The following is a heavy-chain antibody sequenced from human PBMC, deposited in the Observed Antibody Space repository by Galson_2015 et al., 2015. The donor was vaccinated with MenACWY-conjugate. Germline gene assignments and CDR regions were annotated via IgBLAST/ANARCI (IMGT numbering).Heavy chain of an antibody. CDR2: ISDSGAAT. V-gene: IGHV3-23*01. J-gene: IGHJ6*03. CDR1: GFTFRQYA. CDR3: AKDVYMDV. Sequence: SLRLSCAVSGFTFRQYAMSWVRQAPGTGLEWVAIISDSGAATRYIDSVKGRFTISRDNSKNTLHLQMSRLRAEDTALYYCAKDVYMDVWGKGTTVSVSS.